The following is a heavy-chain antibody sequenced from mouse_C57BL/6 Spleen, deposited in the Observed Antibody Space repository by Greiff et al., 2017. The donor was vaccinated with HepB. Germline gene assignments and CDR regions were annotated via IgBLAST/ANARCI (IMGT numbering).Heavy chain of an antibody. CDR1: GYTFTDYN. CDR2: INPNNGGT. Sequence: EVQLQQSGPELVKPGASVKIPCKASGYTFTDYNMDWVKQSHGKSLEWIGDINPNNGGTIYNQKFKGKATLTVDKSSSTAYMELSSLTSEDTAVYYCARRENGYAWFAYWGQGTLVTVSA. D-gene: IGHD2-2*01. CDR3: ARRENGYAWFAY. V-gene: IGHV1-18*01. J-gene: IGHJ3*01.